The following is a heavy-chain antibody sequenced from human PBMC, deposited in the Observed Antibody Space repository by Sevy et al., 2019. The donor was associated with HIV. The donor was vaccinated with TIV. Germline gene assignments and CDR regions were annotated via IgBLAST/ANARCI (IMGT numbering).Heavy chain of an antibody. CDR3: ARDRVVHNDYIFVAYYYGMDV. Sequence: GGSLRLSCAVSGFAVSDNCMSWVRQSPGKGLEWVSVIFSGGRTPYADSVKGRFTVSRDNSRNTLYLQMDNLRAEDTATYYCARDRVVHNDYIFVAYYYGMDVWGQGTTVTVSS. CDR2: IFSGGRT. D-gene: IGHD4-4*01. V-gene: IGHV3-53*01. CDR1: GFAVSDNC. J-gene: IGHJ6*02.